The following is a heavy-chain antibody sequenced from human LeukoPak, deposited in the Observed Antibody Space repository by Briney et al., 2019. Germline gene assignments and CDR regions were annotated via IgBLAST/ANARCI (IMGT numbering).Heavy chain of an antibody. V-gene: IGHV4-34*01. J-gene: IGHJ4*02. CDR3: AREVVDIVATTLSYFDY. CDR1: GGSFSGYY. D-gene: IGHD5-12*01. Sequence: SETQSLTCAVYGGSFSGYYWSWIRQPPGKGLEWVGEINHSGSTNYNPSLKSRVTISVDTSKNQFSLKLSSVTAADTAVYYCAREVVDIVATTLSYFDYWGQGTLVTVSS. CDR2: INHSGST.